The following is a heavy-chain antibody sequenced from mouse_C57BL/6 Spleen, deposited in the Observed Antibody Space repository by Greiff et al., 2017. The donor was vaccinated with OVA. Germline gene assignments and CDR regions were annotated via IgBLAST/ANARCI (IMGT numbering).Heavy chain of an antibody. J-gene: IGHJ3*01. CDR2: ISSGGDYI. CDR3: TRDQSYSNWFAY. D-gene: IGHD2-5*01. V-gene: IGHV5-9-1*02. Sequence: EVQLVESGEGLVKPGGSLKLSCAASGFTFSSYAMSWVRQTPEKRLEWVAYISSGGDYIYYADTVKGRFTIARDNARNTLYLQMSSLKSEDTAMYYCTRDQSYSNWFAYWGQGTLVTVSA. CDR1: GFTFSSYA.